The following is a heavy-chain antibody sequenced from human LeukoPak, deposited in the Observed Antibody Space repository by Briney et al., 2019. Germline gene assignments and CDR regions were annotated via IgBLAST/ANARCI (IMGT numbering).Heavy chain of an antibody. Sequence: GASVKVSCKASGYTFTSYGISWVRQAPGQGLEWMGWISAYNGNTNYAQKLQGRVTMTTDTSTSTAYMELRSLRSDDTAVYYCARASPAAGTDSDYYYYYYYMDVWGKGTTVTVSS. D-gene: IGHD6-13*01. CDR2: ISAYNGNT. J-gene: IGHJ6*03. V-gene: IGHV1-18*01. CDR3: ARASPAAGTDSDYYYYYYYMDV. CDR1: GYTFTSYG.